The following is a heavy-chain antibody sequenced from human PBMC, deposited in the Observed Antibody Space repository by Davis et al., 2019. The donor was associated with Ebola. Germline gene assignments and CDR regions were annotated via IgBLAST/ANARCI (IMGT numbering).Heavy chain of an antibody. D-gene: IGHD3-3*01. CDR3: ARTFTIFGRDFDY. CDR2: IYPGDSDT. V-gene: IGHV5-51*01. CDR1: GYGFTNYW. J-gene: IGHJ4*02. Sequence: GESLKISCKNSGYGFTNYWIGWVRQMPGKGLEWMGIIYPGDSDTRYSPSFQGQVTISADKSISTAYLQWSSLKASDTAMYYCARTFTIFGRDFDYWGQGTLVTVSS.